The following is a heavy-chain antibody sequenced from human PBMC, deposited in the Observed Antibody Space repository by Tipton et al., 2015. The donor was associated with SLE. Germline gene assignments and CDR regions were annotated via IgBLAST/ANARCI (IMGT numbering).Heavy chain of an antibody. Sequence: QSGAEVKKPGSSVKVSCKASGGIFNNYAISWVRQAPGQGLEWVGGIIPMLGIANYAQKFQGRVTITTDESTSTGYMELNSLRFEDTAVYYCARYSSSWSPGFDPWGQGTLVTVSS. CDR2: IIPMLGIA. CDR1: GGIFNNYA. J-gene: IGHJ5*02. V-gene: IGHV1-69*05. CDR3: ARYSSSWSPGFDP. D-gene: IGHD2-2*01.